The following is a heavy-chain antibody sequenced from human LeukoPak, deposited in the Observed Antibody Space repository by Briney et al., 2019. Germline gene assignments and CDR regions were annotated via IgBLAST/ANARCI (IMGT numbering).Heavy chain of an antibody. D-gene: IGHD3-16*02. CDR2: IWYDGSNK. J-gene: IGHJ4*02. V-gene: IGHV3-33*01. CDR3: ARDGPLGRLGELSLSFDY. Sequence: GGSLRLSCAASGFTFSSYGMHWVRQAPGKGLEWVAVIWYDGSNKYYADSVKGRFTISRDNSKNTLYLQINSLRAEDTAVYYCARDGPLGRLGELSLSFDYWGQGTLVTVSS. CDR1: GFTFSSYG.